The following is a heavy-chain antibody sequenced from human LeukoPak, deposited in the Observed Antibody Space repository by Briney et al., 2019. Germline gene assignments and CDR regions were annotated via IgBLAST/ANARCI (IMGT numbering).Heavy chain of an antibody. J-gene: IGHJ4*02. CDR3: ATRDQSRTYRAPADC. Sequence: SETLFLTCAVYGVSVSSDNWWTWVRQSPGKGLEWIGETHRSGDTKYNPSLNGRVTISIDNSNNRLSLNLRYVTAADTAMYYCATRDQSRTYRAPADCWGQGTLATVSS. V-gene: IGHV4-4*02. D-gene: IGHD5-24*01. CDR1: GVSVSSDNW. CDR2: THRSGDT.